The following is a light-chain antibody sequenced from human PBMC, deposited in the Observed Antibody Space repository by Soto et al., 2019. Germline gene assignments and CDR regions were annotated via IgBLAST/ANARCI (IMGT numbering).Light chain of an antibody. CDR1: QSVRSNY. CDR2: GAS. V-gene: IGKV3-20*01. Sequence: EIVLTQSPGTLSLSPGERATLSCRASQSVRSNYLAWYQQKPGQAPRLLIYGASSRATGIPDTFSGSGSGTDFTLTISRLEPEDFAVYYCQQYGSALSTFGGGTKVEIK. J-gene: IGKJ4*01. CDR3: QQYGSALST.